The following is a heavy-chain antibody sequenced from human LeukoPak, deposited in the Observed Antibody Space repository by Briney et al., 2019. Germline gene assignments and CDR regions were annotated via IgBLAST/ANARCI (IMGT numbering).Heavy chain of an antibody. CDR3: ARGITMVRGVIGGY. CDR2: ISGSGGST. V-gene: IGHV3-23*01. Sequence: PGGSLRLSCAASGFTFSSYAMSWVRQAPGKGLEWVSAISGSGGSTYYADSVKGRFTISRDNSKNTLYLQMNSLRAEDTAVYYCARGITMVRGVIGGYWGQGTLVTVSS. J-gene: IGHJ4*02. D-gene: IGHD3-10*01. CDR1: GFTFSSYA.